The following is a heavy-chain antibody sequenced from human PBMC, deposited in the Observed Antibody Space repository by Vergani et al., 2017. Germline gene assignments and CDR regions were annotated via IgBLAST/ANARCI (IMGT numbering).Heavy chain of an antibody. Sequence: QVQLQESGPGLVKPSETLSLPCTVSGDSVISTDYHWGGLRQPPGKGLEWIGSMDYSGSTSYNPSLERRISISFETPKNQFSLRLTSVTAADTAVYYCASKRGACRAAYCQWYDFWGPGTLVGVSS. J-gene: IGHJ4*02. V-gene: IGHV4-39*01. D-gene: IGHD2-15*01. CDR3: ASKRGACRAAYCQWYDF. CDR1: GDSVISTDYH. CDR2: MDYSGST.